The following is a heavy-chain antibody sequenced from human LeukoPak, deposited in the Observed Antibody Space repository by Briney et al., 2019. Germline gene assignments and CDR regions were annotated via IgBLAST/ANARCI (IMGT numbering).Heavy chain of an antibody. Sequence: SETLSLTCTVSDGSISSNSYYWGWIRQPPGKGLEWIGSISYSGRTYYNPSLKSRVTISVDTSKNQFSLKLSSVTAADTAVYYCARGEIAAAGTIDYWGQGTLVTVSS. D-gene: IGHD6-13*01. V-gene: IGHV4-39*07. J-gene: IGHJ4*02. CDR1: DGSISSNSYY. CDR2: ISYSGRT. CDR3: ARGEIAAAGTIDY.